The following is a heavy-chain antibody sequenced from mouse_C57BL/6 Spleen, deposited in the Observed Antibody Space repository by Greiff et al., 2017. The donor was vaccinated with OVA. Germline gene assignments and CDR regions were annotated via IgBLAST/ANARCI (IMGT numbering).Heavy chain of an antibody. CDR3: ARRYYYGSSFYFCC. D-gene: IGHD1-1*01. V-gene: IGHV1-54*01. Sequence: VQLQQSGAELVRPGTSVKVSCKASGYAFTNYLIEWVKQRPGQGLEWIGVINPGSGGTNYNEKFKGKATLTADKSSSTAYLQLSSLTYEDSAVYVGARRYYYGSSFYFCCWGQGTTLSVAS. CDR2: INPGSGGT. CDR1: GYAFTNYL. J-gene: IGHJ2*01.